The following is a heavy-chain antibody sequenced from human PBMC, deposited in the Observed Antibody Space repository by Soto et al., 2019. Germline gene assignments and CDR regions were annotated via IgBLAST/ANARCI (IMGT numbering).Heavy chain of an antibody. V-gene: IGHV3-74*01. D-gene: IGHD2-8*02. CDR2: INMDGSRT. CDR3: ARGPRGIYGNDH. Sequence: EGQLVESGGGLVQPGVSLRLSCAASGFTFSNDWMHWVRQGAGKGLVWVSRINMDGSRTNYADSVRGRFTISRDNAKNTVYLQMNTLRAEDTAIYYCARGPRGIYGNDHWGQGALVTVSS. CDR1: GFTFSNDW. J-gene: IGHJ5*02.